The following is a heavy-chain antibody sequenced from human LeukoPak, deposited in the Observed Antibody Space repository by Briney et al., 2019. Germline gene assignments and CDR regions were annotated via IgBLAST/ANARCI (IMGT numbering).Heavy chain of an antibody. D-gene: IGHD3-16*01. Sequence: HPGGSLRLSCAASGFTFSSYTMSWVRQAPGKGLEWVSTITTSDGNTYYADSVKGRFTVSRDNSKNTLYLQMNSLRAEDTAVYYCARGDGGNWFDPWGQGTLVTVSS. CDR2: ITTSDGNT. CDR1: GFTFSSYT. V-gene: IGHV3-23*01. CDR3: ARGDGGNWFDP. J-gene: IGHJ5*02.